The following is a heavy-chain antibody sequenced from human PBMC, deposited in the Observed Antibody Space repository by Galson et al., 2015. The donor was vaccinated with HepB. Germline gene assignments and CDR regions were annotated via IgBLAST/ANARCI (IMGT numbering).Heavy chain of an antibody. J-gene: IGHJ6*03. CDR1: GGSINSANYY. D-gene: IGHD3-10*01. V-gene: IGHV4-61*02. Sequence: TLSLTCTVSGGSINSANYYWSWMRQPAGKGLEWIGRMDNSGSTNYNPSLKSRVTMSVGTSNNQFSLNLKSVTAADTAVYYCARLTRIVRGGYYNFMDVWGKGTTVTVSS. CDR2: MDNSGST. CDR3: ARLTRIVRGGYYNFMDV.